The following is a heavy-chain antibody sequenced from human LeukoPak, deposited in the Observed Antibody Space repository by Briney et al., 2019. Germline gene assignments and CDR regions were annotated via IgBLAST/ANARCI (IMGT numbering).Heavy chain of an antibody. CDR3: ARDPVVPDDGYYFDY. D-gene: IGHD2-2*01. V-gene: IGHV3-21*01. CDR2: ISPSNTYI. Sequence: GGSLRLSCAASGFTFSRYTMNWVRQAPGKGLEWVSTISPSNTYIYYSASMKGRFTISRDNAKNSLYLQMNSLRAEDTTVYYCARDPVVPDDGYYFDYWGQGTLVTVSS. J-gene: IGHJ4*02. CDR1: GFTFSRYT.